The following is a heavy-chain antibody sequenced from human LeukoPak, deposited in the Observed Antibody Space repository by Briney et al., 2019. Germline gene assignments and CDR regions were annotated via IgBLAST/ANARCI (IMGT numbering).Heavy chain of an antibody. CDR2: ISSSSSYI. CDR3: ARDPYSGNYGNYYYYYMDV. J-gene: IGHJ6*03. D-gene: IGHD1-26*01. CDR1: GFTFDDYG. V-gene: IGHV3-21*01. Sequence: PGGSLRLSCAASGFTFDDYGMSWVRQAPGKGLEWVSSISSSSSYIYYADSVKGRFTISRDNAKNSLYLQMNSLGPEDTAVYYCARDPYSGNYGNYYYYYMDVWGKGTTVTISS.